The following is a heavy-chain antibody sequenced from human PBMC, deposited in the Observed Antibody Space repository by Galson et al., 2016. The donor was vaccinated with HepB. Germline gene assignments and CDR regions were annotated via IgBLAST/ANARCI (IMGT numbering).Heavy chain of an antibody. CDR1: GDSVSSNSVA. Sequence: CAISGDSVSSNSVAWTWIRQSPLRGLEWLGRTYYRSKWYNDYAVSVKSRISIHPDTSKNQFSLQLNSVTPEDTAVYYCARVRCSTFRCQNWFDPWGQGTLVPVSS. V-gene: IGHV6-1*01. CDR3: ARVRCSTFRCQNWFDP. CDR2: TYYRSKWYN. J-gene: IGHJ5*02. D-gene: IGHD2/OR15-2a*01.